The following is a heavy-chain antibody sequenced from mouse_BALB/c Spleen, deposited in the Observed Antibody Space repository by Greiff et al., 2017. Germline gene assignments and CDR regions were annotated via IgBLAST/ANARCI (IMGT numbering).Heavy chain of an antibody. D-gene: IGHD2-4*01. Sequence: DVKLVESGGGLVKPGGSLKLSCAASGFTFSSYAMSWVRQTPEKRLEWVASISSGGSTYYPDSVKGRFTISRDNARNILYLQMSSLRSEDTAMYYCARGGGYYDYDGYFDVWGAGTTVTVSS. J-gene: IGHJ1*01. CDR3: ARGGGYYDYDGYFDV. CDR1: GFTFSSYA. V-gene: IGHV5-6-5*01. CDR2: ISSGGST.